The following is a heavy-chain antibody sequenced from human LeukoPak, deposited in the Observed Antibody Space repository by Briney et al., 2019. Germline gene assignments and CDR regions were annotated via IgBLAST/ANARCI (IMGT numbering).Heavy chain of an antibody. CDR2: IYYSGST. D-gene: IGHD2-15*01. CDR1: GGSISSYY. J-gene: IGHJ5*02. Sequence: NPSETLSLTCTVSGGSISSYYWSWIRQPPGKGLEWIGYIYYSGSTNYNPSLKSRVTLSVDTSKNQFSLKLSSVTAADTAVYYCARSRGVAATEFDPWGQGTLVTVS. CDR3: ARSRGVAATEFDP. V-gene: IGHV4-59*01.